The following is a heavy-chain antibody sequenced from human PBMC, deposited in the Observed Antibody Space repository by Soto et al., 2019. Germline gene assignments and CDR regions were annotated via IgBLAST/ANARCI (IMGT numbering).Heavy chain of an antibody. CDR2: TSYDGSNN. CDR1: GFTFRSYV. J-gene: IGHJ4*02. Sequence: QVQLVESGGGVVQPGTSLRLSCVGSGFTFRSYVIHWVRQVPGKGLEWVALTSYDGSNNFYGDSVKGRFTTSRHNSRNTVELQMDSLRFEDTALYYCARWGTTGGLDVWGQGTLVSVSS. V-gene: IGHV3-33*05. D-gene: IGHD3-16*01. CDR3: ARWGTTGGLDV.